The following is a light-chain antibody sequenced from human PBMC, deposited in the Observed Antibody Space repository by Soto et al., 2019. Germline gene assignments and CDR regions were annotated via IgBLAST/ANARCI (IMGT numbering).Light chain of an antibody. CDR1: SSNIGSNT. J-gene: IGLJ1*01. V-gene: IGLV1-44*01. CDR2: SNN. CDR3: AAWDDSLNGFYV. Sequence: QSVLXQPPSASGTPGQRVTISCSGSSSNIGSNTVNWYQQLPGMAPKLLIYSNNQRPSGVPDRFSGSKSGTSASLAISGLQSEDEADYYCAAWDDSLNGFYVFGTGTKVTAL.